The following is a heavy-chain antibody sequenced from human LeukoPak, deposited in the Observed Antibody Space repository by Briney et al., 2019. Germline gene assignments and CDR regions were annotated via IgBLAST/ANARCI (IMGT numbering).Heavy chain of an antibody. Sequence: GSLRISCAASGFTFSSYEMNWVRQAPGKGLEWVSYISSSGSTIYYADSVKGRFTISRDNAKNSLYLQMNSLRAEDTAVYYCARPRTVTTFDWYFDLWGRGTLVTVSS. D-gene: IGHD4-17*01. CDR3: ARPRTVTTFDWYFDL. CDR1: GFTFSSYE. V-gene: IGHV3-48*03. J-gene: IGHJ2*01. CDR2: ISSSGSTI.